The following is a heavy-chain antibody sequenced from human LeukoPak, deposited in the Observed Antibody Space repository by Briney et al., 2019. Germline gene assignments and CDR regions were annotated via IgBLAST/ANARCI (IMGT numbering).Heavy chain of an antibody. J-gene: IGHJ6*02. V-gene: IGHV4-31*03. CDR3: ARGSGRLLYHYYGMDV. D-gene: IGHD3-10*01. Sequence: ASETLSLTCTVSGGSISSGGYYWSWIRQHPGKGLEWIGYIYYSGSTYYNPSLKSRVTISVDTSKNQFSLKLSSVTAADTAVYYCARGSGRLLYHYYGMDVWGQGTTVTVSS. CDR1: GGSISSGGYY. CDR2: IYYSGST.